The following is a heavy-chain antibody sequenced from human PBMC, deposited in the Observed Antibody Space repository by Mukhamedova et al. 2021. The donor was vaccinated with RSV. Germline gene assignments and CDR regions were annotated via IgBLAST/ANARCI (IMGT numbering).Heavy chain of an antibody. CDR3: AKTLTMIVVGDAFDI. Sequence: GLEWVSLISGDGGSTYYADSAKGRFTISRDNSKNSLYLQMNSLRTEDTALYYCAKTLTMIVVGDAFDIWGQGTMVTVSS. J-gene: IGHJ3*02. D-gene: IGHD3-22*01. CDR2: ISGDGGST. V-gene: IGHV3-43*02.